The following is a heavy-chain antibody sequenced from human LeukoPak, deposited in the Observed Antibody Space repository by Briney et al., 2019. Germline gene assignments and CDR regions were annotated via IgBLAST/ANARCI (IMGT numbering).Heavy chain of an antibody. Sequence: GGSLRLSCAASGFTFSSYGMHWVRQAPGKGLEWVAVIWYDGSNKYYADSVKGRFTISRDNSKNTLYLQMNSLRAEDTAVYYCARGVSYSYSYDYFDYWGQGTLVTVSS. CDR2: IWYDGSNK. D-gene: IGHD5-18*01. J-gene: IGHJ4*02. CDR1: GFTFSSYG. V-gene: IGHV3-33*01. CDR3: ARGVSYSYSYDYFDY.